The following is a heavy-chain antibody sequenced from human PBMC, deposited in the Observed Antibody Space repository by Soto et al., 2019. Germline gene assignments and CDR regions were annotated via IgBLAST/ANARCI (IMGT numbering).Heavy chain of an antibody. J-gene: IGHJ6*02. Sequence: GGSLRLSRAASGFTFSSYAMHWVRQAPGKGLEWVAVISYDGSNKYYADSVKGRFTISRDNSKNTLYLQMNSLRAEDTAVYYCAREGLELLNYYYGMDVWGQGTTVTVSS. CDR2: ISYDGSNK. V-gene: IGHV3-30-3*01. CDR3: AREGLELLNYYYGMDV. D-gene: IGHD1-7*01. CDR1: GFTFSSYA.